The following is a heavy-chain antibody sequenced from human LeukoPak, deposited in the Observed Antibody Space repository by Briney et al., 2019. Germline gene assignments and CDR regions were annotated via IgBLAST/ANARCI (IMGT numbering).Heavy chain of an antibody. CDR3: ARGFGITMIPRGYYFDY. D-gene: IGHD3-22*01. Sequence: SEALSLTCTVSGGSISSGGYYWSWIRQHPGKGLEWIGYIYYSGSTYYNPSLKSRVTISVDTSKNQFSLKLSSVTAADTAVYYCARGFGITMIPRGYYFDYWGQGTLVTVSS. V-gene: IGHV4-31*03. CDR2: IYYSGST. J-gene: IGHJ4*02. CDR1: GGSISSGGYY.